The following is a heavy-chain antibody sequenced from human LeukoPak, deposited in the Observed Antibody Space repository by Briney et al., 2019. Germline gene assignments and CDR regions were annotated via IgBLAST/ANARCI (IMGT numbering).Heavy chain of an antibody. CDR2: IYYSGST. CDR1: GGSISSSSYY. J-gene: IGHJ4*02. CDR3: ARRTMVRGVITSYSFDY. D-gene: IGHD3-10*01. Sequence: PSETLSFTCTVPGGSISSSSYYWGWISQPPGKGLEWIGTIYYSGSTYYNPSLKSRVTISVDTSKNQFSLKLSSVTAADTAVYYCARRTMVRGVITSYSFDYWGQGTLVTVSS. V-gene: IGHV4-39*01.